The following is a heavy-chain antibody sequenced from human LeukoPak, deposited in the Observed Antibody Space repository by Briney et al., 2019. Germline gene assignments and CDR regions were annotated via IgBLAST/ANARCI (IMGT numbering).Heavy chain of an antibody. CDR2: ISSSSSYT. CDR1: GFTFSDYY. Sequence: GGSLRLSCAASGFTFSDYYMSWIRQAPGKGLEWVSYISSSSSYTNYADSVKGRFTISRDNAKKSLYLQMNSLRAEDAAVYYCARAAVTTLGQVDYWGQGTLVTVSS. CDR3: ARAAVTTLGQVDY. V-gene: IGHV3-11*06. D-gene: IGHD4-17*01. J-gene: IGHJ4*02.